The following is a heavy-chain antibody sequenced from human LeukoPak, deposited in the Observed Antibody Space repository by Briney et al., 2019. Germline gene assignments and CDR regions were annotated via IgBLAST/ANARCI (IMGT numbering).Heavy chain of an antibody. CDR1: GGSISSSRYY. D-gene: IGHD3-22*01. Sequence: SETLFLTCTVSGGSISSSRYYWGWIRQPPGKGLEWIGNIYYSGSTYYNPSLKSRVTISVDTSKNQFSLKLSSVTATDTAVYYCARQHYYDTSGYYSYWGQGTLVTVSS. CDR2: IYYSGST. J-gene: IGHJ4*02. V-gene: IGHV4-39*01. CDR3: ARQHYYDTSGYYSY.